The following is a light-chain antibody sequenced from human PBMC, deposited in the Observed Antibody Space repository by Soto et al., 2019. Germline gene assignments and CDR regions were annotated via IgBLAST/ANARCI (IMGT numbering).Light chain of an antibody. CDR2: GAS. CDR1: LSVSSRY. CDR3: QQYNNWPGGT. Sequence: EIVLTQSAGTLSLSPGERATLSCSASLSVSSRYLAWDQQKPGQAPRLLIYGASTRATGIPARFSGSGSGTEFTLTISSLQSEDFAVYYCQQYNNWPGGTFGQGTKVDIK. V-gene: IGKV3-15*01. J-gene: IGKJ1*01.